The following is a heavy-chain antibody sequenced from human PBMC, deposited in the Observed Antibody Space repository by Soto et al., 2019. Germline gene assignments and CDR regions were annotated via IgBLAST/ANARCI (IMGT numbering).Heavy chain of an antibody. D-gene: IGHD3-22*01. CDR1: GYSFTTYW. CDR2: IYPGDSYT. J-gene: IGHJ4*02. CDR3: ARKDSSSAFDY. V-gene: IGHV5-51*01. Sequence: GESLKISCKGSGYSFTTYWIGWVRQMPGKVLEWMGIIYPGDSYTSYSPSFQGQVTISADKYISTAYLQWSSLKASDTAMYYCARKDSSSAFDYWGQGTLVTVSS.